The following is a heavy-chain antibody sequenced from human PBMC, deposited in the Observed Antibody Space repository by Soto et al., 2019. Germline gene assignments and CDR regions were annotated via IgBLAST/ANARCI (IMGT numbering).Heavy chain of an antibody. CDR2: IKSKTDGGTT. Sequence: GGSLRLSCAASGFTFSNAWMNWVRQAPGKGQERVGRIKSKTDGGTTDYAAPVKGRFTISRDDSKNTLYLQMNSLKNEDTAVYYCTFNYDYVWGSYRYNPSLFDYWGQGTLVTVSS. CDR3: TFNYDYVWGSYRYNPSLFDY. D-gene: IGHD3-16*02. V-gene: IGHV3-15*07. CDR1: GFTFSNAW. J-gene: IGHJ4*02.